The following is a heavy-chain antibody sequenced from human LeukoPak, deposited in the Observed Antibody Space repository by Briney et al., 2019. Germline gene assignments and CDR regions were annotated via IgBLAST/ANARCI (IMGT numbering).Heavy chain of an antibody. CDR2: INPSDGST. D-gene: IGHD5-24*01. Sequence: GASVKVSCKASGYTFTSYYMHWVRQAPGQELQWMGIINPSDGSTNYVQKFQGRVTMTRDTSTRTVYMELSSLRYEDTAVYYCAVSRDGYDEDHWGQGTLVTVSS. CDR1: GYTFTSYY. CDR3: AVSRDGYDEDH. J-gene: IGHJ4*02. V-gene: IGHV1-46*01.